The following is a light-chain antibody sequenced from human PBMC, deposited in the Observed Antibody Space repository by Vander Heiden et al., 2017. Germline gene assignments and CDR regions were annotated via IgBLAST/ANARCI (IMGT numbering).Light chain of an antibody. CDR2: DDR. J-gene: IGLJ2*01. CDR3: QVWDTNSDHVV. Sequence: SYVLTQPPSVSVAPGHPARITCGGNRIGSQGVHWYQQKPGQAPVLVVFDDRDRPSGIPERFAGSNSGNTATLTISRVEAGDEADYYCQVWDTNSDHVVFGGGTKLTVL. CDR1: RIGSQG. V-gene: IGLV3-21*02.